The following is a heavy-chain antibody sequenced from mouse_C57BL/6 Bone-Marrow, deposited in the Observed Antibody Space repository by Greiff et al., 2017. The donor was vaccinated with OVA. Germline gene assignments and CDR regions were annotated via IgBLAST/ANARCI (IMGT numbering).Heavy chain of an antibody. CDR1: GYTFTGYW. V-gene: IGHV1-63*01. Sequence: QVHVKQSGAELMKPGASVKLSCKATGYTFTGYWIEWAKQRPGHGLEWIGDIYPGGGYTNYNEKFKGKATLTADKSSSTAYMQFSSLTSEDSAIYYCARFPYYYAMDYWGQGTSVTVSS. J-gene: IGHJ4*01. CDR3: ARFPYYYAMDY. CDR2: IYPGGGYT.